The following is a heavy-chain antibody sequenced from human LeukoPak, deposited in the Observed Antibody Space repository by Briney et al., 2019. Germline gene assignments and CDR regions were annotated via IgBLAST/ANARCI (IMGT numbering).Heavy chain of an antibody. J-gene: IGHJ6*03. V-gene: IGHV3-23*01. CDR2: ISGSGGST. CDR1: GLTFSSYA. D-gene: IGHD5-12*01. Sequence: GGSLRLSCAASGLTFSSYAMSWVRQAPGKGLEWVSAISGSGGSTYYADSVKGRFTISRDNSKNTLYLQMNSLRAEDTAVYYCAKLGGATISYYYYYMDVWGKGTTVTVSS. CDR3: AKLGGATISYYYYYMDV.